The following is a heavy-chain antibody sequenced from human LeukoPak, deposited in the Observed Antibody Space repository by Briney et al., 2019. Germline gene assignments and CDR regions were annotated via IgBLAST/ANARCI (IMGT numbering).Heavy chain of an antibody. CDR3: AKGSPVSGWYVGDY. CDR1: GFTFSSYA. D-gene: IGHD6-19*01. CDR2: ISGSGGST. J-gene: IGHJ4*02. Sequence: PGGSLRLSCAASGFTFSSYAMSWVGQAPGKGLEWVSAISGSGGSTYYADSVKGRFTISRNNSKNTLYLQMNSLRAEDTAVYYCAKGSPVSGWYVGDYWGQGTLVTVSS. V-gene: IGHV3-23*01.